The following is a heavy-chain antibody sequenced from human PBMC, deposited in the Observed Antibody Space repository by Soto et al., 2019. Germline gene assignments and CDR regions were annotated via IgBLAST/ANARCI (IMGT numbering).Heavy chain of an antibody. CDR1: GYTFTSYA. D-gene: IGHD2-21*02. CDR2: INAGNGNT. Sequence: QVQLVQSGAEEKKPGASGKISCKASGYTFTSYAMHWVRQAPGQRLEWMGWINAGNGNTKYSQKFQGRVTITRDTSASTAYMELSSLRSEDTAVYYCARSIVVVTALDYWGQGTLVTVSS. J-gene: IGHJ4*02. V-gene: IGHV1-3*05. CDR3: ARSIVVVTALDY.